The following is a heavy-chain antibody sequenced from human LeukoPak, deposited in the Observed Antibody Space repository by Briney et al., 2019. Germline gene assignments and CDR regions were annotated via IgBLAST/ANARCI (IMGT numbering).Heavy chain of an antibody. Sequence: GGVLRLSRGASGVTLNDCAIRRGRPAPREGVGWGLLFWGCGASTYYADSVKGRFTISRDNSKNTLYLQMNSLRAEDTAVYYCTKGLEGYCSSTTKGCWFDPWGQGTLVTVSS. CDR3: TKGLEGYCSSTTKGCWFDP. CDR2: FWGCGAST. J-gene: IGHJ5*02. V-gene: IGHV3-23*01. D-gene: IGHD2-2*01. CDR1: GVTLNDCA.